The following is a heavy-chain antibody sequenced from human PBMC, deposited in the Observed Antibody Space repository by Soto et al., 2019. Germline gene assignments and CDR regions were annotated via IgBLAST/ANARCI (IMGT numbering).Heavy chain of an antibody. V-gene: IGHV3-21*01. CDR3: ARVSLREFYFDY. Sequence: GGSLRLSCAASGFTFSSYSMNWVRQAPGKGLEWVSSISSSSSYIYYADSVKGRFTISRDNAKNSLYLQMNSLRAEDTAVYYCARVSLREFYFDYWGQGTLVTVSS. CDR2: ISSSSSYI. CDR1: GFTFSSYS. J-gene: IGHJ4*02. D-gene: IGHD3-10*01.